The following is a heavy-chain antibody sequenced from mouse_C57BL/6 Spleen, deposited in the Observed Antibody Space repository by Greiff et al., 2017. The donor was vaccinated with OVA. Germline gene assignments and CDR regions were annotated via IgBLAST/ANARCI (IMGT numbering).Heavy chain of an antibody. D-gene: IGHD3-1*01. J-gene: IGHJ1*03. CDR1: GYTFTDYY. CDR3: AGGRAPGV. V-gene: IGHV1-26*01. Sequence: VQLQQSGPELVKPGASVKISCKASGYTFTDYYMNWVKQSHGKSLEWIGDINPNNGGTSYNQKFKGKATLTVDKSSSTAYMELRSLTSEDSAVYYCAGGRAPGVWGTGTTVTVAS. CDR2: INPNNGGT.